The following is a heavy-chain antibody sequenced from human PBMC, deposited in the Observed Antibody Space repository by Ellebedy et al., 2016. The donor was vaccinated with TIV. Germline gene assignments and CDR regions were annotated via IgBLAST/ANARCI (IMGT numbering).Heavy chain of an antibody. CDR2: IYSGGST. CDR1: GFTFSSYS. D-gene: IGHD1-1*01. V-gene: IGHV3-53*01. J-gene: IGHJ4*02. CDR3: ARKTDTGTSGDY. Sequence: PGGSLRLSCAGSGFTFSSYSMSWVRQAPGKGLEWVSLIYSGGSTDYADSVKGRFTISRDSSKNTLYLQMNSLRAEDTAMYYCARKTDTGTSGDYWGQGTPVTVSS.